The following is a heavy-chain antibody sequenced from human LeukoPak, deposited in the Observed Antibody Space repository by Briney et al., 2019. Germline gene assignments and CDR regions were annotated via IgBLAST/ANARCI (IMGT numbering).Heavy chain of an antibody. CDR1: GYSISSGYY. D-gene: IGHD6-13*01. CDR3: AREASYGSSWYGGSVDY. V-gene: IGHV4-38-2*02. CDR2: IYHSGST. Sequence: SETLSLTCAVSGYSISSGYYWGWIRQPPGKGLEWIGSIYHSGSTYYNPSLKSRVTISVDTSKNQFSLKLSSVTAADTAVYYCAREASYGSSWYGGSVDYWGQGTLVTVSS. J-gene: IGHJ4*02.